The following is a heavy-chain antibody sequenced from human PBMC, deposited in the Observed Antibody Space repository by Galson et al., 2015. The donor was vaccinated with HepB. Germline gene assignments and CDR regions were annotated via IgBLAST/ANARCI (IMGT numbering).Heavy chain of an antibody. CDR1: GFTFSNYG. J-gene: IGHJ4*02. V-gene: IGHV3-30*03. CDR3: VTGHCSGAYCYAGF. D-gene: IGHD2-15*01. CDR2: ISHDANKK. Sequence: SLRLSCAASGFTFSNYGMHWVRQAPGKGPEWVTFISHDANKKYSADSVRGRFTISRDTSKNTLYLQMDSLRPEDTAVYYCVTGHCSGAYCYAGFWGQGTRVTVSS.